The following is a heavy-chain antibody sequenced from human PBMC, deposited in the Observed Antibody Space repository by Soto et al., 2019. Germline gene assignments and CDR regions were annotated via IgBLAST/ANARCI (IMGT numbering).Heavy chain of an antibody. D-gene: IGHD2-21*02. Sequence: QMQLVQSGAEVKKSGSSVKVSCKASGGTSSNFVITWVRQVPGQGLEWLGGILPMFGAVKYAQKHQDSLTITADRSTNTAAMELGSLRPDDTAVYYCARPKRSGYDRGDSYYHTMDVWGHGTTVTVS. CDR3: ARPKRSGYDRGDSYYHTMDV. CDR2: ILPMFGAV. J-gene: IGHJ6*02. V-gene: IGHV1-69*06. CDR1: GGTSSNFV.